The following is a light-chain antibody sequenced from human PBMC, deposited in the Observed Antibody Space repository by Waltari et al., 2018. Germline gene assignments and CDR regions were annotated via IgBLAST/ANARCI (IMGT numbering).Light chain of an antibody. CDR1: QSVSSN. Sequence: EIVMTQSPATLSVSPGDRATLPCRASQSVSSNLAGYQQKPGQAPRLLIYGASTRATDIPARFSGSGSGTEFTLTISSLQSGDFAVYYCQQYNNWPPAFGQGTKVEIK. CDR2: GAS. CDR3: QQYNNWPPA. V-gene: IGKV3-15*01. J-gene: IGKJ1*01.